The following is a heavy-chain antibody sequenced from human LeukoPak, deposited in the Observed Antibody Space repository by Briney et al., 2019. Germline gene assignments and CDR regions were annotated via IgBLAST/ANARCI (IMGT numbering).Heavy chain of an antibody. CDR3: AKELRGYSYGEH. CDR1: GFTFSHYW. CDR2: VSYDGSKK. Sequence: GGSLRLSCAASGFTFSHYWMSWVRQAPGKGLEWVAVVSYDGSKKFYADSVKGRFTISRDNSKNTLSLQMNSLRAEDTAVYYCAKELRGYSYGEHWGQGTLVTVSS. D-gene: IGHD5-18*01. V-gene: IGHV3-30*18. J-gene: IGHJ4*02.